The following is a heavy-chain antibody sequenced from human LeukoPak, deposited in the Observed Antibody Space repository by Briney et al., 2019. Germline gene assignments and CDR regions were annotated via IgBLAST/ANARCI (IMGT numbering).Heavy chain of an antibody. D-gene: IGHD6-6*01. CDR1: GGSISSGSYY. V-gene: IGHV4-61*01. J-gene: IGHJ6*03. Sequence: SQTLSLTCTVSGGSISSGSYYWSWIRQPPGKGLEWIGYIYYSGSTNYNPSLKSRVTISVDTSKNQFSLKLNSVTAADTAVYYCARPSSSSYHYMDVWGKGTTVTVSS. CDR2: IYYSGST. CDR3: ARPSSSSYHYMDV.